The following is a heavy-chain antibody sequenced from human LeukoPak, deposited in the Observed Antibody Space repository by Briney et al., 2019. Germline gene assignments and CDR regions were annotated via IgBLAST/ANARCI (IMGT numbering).Heavy chain of an antibody. V-gene: IGHV1-2*02. CDR2: VNPSSGGT. J-gene: IGHJ4*02. D-gene: IGHD2-21*02. CDR1: GYTFTGYY. CDR3: ARDLAAAIQYYFDC. Sequence: ASVKVSCEASGYTFTGYYMHWVRQAPGQGLEWMGWVNPSSGGTIYAQKFQGRVTMTRDTSINSAYMELSRLRSDDTAVYFCARDLAAAIQYYFDCWGQGTLVTVSS.